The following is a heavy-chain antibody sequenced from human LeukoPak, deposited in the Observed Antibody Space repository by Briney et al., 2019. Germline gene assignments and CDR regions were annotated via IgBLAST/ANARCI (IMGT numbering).Heavy chain of an antibody. D-gene: IGHD6-13*01. J-gene: IGHJ4*02. CDR2: IRYDGSNK. CDR1: GFTFSSYG. V-gene: IGHV3-30*02. Sequence: PGGSLRLSCAASGFTFSSYGMHWVRQAPGKGLEWVAFIRYDGSNKYYADSVKGRSTISRDNSKNTLYLQMNSLRAEDTAVYYCAKEMAAAGGPFDYWGQGTLVTVSS. CDR3: AKEMAAAGGPFDY.